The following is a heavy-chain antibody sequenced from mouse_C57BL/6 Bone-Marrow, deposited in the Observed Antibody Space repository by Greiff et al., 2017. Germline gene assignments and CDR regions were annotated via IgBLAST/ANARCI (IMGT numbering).Heavy chain of an antibody. V-gene: IGHV10-1*01. J-gene: IGHJ1*03. CDR1: GFSFNTYA. CDR2: IRSKSNNYAT. D-gene: IGHD1-1*01. CDR3: VRHPFSHYYGSTYWYFDV. Sequence: EVMLVESGGGLVQPKGSLKLSCAASGFSFNTYAMNWVRQAPGKGLEWVARIRSKSNNYATYYADSVKDRFTISRDDSESMLYLQMNNLKTEDTAMYYCVRHPFSHYYGSTYWYFDVWGTGTTVTVSS.